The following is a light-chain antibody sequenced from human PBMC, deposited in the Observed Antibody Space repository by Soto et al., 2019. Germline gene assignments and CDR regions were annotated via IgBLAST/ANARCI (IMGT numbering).Light chain of an antibody. CDR3: RQDYNYPPT. CDR2: AAS. V-gene: IGKV1-6*01. J-gene: IGKJ1*01. CDR1: QGIRND. Sequence: AIQMTQSPSSLSASVGDRVTITCRASQGIRNDLGWYQQKPGKAPKLLVYAASSLQSGVPSRFSGSGSGTDLTLTISSPQPEDFSTYYCRQDYNYPPTFGQGTKVEIK.